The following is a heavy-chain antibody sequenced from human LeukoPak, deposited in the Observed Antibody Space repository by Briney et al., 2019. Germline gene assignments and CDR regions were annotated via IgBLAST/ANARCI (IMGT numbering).Heavy chain of an antibody. D-gene: IGHD1-26*01. V-gene: IGHV4-34*01. Sequence: SETLSLTCAVYGGFFSGYYWSWIRQPPGKGLEWIGEINHSGSTNYNPSLKSRVTISVNTSKNQFSLKLSSVTAADTAVYYCARVSYPGYAFDIWGQGTMVTVSS. J-gene: IGHJ3*02. CDR1: GGFFSGYY. CDR3: ARVSYPGYAFDI. CDR2: INHSGST.